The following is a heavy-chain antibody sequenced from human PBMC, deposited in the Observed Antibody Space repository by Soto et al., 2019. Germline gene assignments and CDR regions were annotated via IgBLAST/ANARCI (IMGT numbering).Heavy chain of an antibody. J-gene: IGHJ6*02. Sequence: SETLSLTCTVSGGSVSSGSYYWSWIRQPPGKGLEWIGYIYYSGSTNYNPSLKSRVTISVDTSKNQFSLKLSSVTAADTAVYYCARDRDYDFWSGLADVWGQGATVTVSS. D-gene: IGHD3-3*01. V-gene: IGHV4-61*01. CDR2: IYYSGST. CDR3: ARDRDYDFWSGLADV. CDR1: GGSVSSGSYY.